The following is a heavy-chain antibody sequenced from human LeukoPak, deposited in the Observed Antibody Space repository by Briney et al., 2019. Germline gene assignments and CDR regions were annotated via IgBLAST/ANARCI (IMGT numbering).Heavy chain of an antibody. CDR1: GYTLTELS. CDR3: ATIYNNNSDDMDV. V-gene: IGHV1-24*01. CDR2: FDPEDGET. Sequence: ASVKVSCKVSGYTLTELSMHWVRQAPGKGLEWMGGFDPEDGETVYAQKFQGRVTMTEDTSTDTAYMNLSSLRSEDTAVYYCATIYNNNSDDMDVWGQGTTVTVSS. D-gene: IGHD5-24*01. J-gene: IGHJ6*02.